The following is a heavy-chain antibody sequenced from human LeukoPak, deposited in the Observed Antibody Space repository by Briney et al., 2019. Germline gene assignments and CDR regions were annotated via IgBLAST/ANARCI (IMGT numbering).Heavy chain of an antibody. J-gene: IGHJ4*02. V-gene: IGHV1-18*01. D-gene: IGHD3-3*01. Sequence: GASVKVSCKASGYTFTSYGISWVRQAPGQGLEWMGWISAYNGNTNYAQKLQGRVTMTTDTSTSTAYMELWSLRSDDTAVYYCAREGRLKYYDFWSGYSVLGSAGEIDYWGQGTLVTVSS. CDR2: ISAYNGNT. CDR3: AREGRLKYYDFWSGYSVLGSAGEIDY. CDR1: GYTFTSYG.